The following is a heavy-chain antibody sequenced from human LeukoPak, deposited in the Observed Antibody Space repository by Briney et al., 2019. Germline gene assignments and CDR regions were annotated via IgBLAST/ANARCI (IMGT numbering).Heavy chain of an antibody. CDR3: ARASPPPYDVSGYYSAH. Sequence: SETLSLTCTVSGGSISSYYWSWIRQPPGKGLEWSGYIYYSGSTNYNPSLKSRVTISVDTSKNQFSLKLSSVTAADTAVYYCARASPPPYDVSGYYSAHWGQGTLVTVSS. J-gene: IGHJ4*02. CDR1: GGSISSYY. D-gene: IGHD3-22*01. CDR2: IYYSGST. V-gene: IGHV4-59*08.